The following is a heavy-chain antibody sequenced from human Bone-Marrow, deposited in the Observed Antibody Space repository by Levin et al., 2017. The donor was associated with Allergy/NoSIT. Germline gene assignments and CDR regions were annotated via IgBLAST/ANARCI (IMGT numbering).Heavy chain of an antibody. CDR2: ISGSGGSI. Sequence: GGSLRLSCAASGFTFGSYAMSWVRQTPGKGLEWVSSISGSGGSIHFADSVKGRFSISRDNSKNTLFLQMESLRDDDTAVYYCAKGSGSYGSGSAVDGWGQGTTVTVSS. CDR1: GFTFGSYA. CDR3: AKGSGSYGSGSAVDG. J-gene: IGHJ6*02. V-gene: IGHV3-23*01. D-gene: IGHD3-10*01.